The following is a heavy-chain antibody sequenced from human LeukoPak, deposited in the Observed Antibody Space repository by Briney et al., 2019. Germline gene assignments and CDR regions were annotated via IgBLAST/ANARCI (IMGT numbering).Heavy chain of an antibody. CDR3: ARPMRGFAFDI. J-gene: IGHJ3*02. CDR1: GFTFSSYS. D-gene: IGHD3-16*01. V-gene: IGHV3-21*01. Sequence: GRSLRLSCAASGFTFSSYSMNWVRQAPGKGLEWVSSISSSSSYIYYADSVKGRFTTSRDNAKNSLYLQMNSLRAEDTAVYYCARPMRGFAFDIWGQGTMVTVSS. CDR2: ISSSSSYI.